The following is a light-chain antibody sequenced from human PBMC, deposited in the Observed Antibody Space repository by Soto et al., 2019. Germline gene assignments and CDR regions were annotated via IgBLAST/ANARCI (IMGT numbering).Light chain of an antibody. CDR3: AAWDASLNGPGV. J-gene: IGLJ2*01. CDR2: SNN. CDR1: SSNIGSNT. Sequence: QSVLTQPPSASGTPGQRVTISCSGSSSNIGSNTVNWYQQLPGTAPKLLIYSNNQRPSGVPDRFSGSKSGTSASLAISGLQSEDEADYYCAAWDASLNGPGVFGGGTKVTVL. V-gene: IGLV1-44*01.